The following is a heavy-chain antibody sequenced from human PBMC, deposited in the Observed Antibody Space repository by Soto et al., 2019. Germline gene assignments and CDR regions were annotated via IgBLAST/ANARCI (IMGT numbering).Heavy chain of an antibody. CDR2: ISAYNTNT. V-gene: IGHV1-18*01. Sequence: SWVRQAPGQGLEWMGWISAYNTNTNYAQKFQGRVTMTTDTLTSTAYMELRSLRSDDTAVYYCARDTPPTDYWGQGTLVTVSS. CDR3: ARDTPPTDY. J-gene: IGHJ4*02.